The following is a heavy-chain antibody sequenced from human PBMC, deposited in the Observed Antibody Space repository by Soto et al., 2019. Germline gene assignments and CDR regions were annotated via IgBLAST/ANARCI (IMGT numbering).Heavy chain of an antibody. J-gene: IGHJ4*02. V-gene: IGHV4-31*03. D-gene: IGHD1-26*01. Sequence: QVQLQESGPGLVKPSQTLSLTCTVSGGSISSGGYYWSWIRQHPGKGREWIGYIYYSGSTYYNPSPQSRVTITVDKSKTQSALKLSSVTAAGTAVYYCAGIYSGSPGGTLRYWGQGTLVTVSS. CDR2: IYYSGST. CDR3: AGIYSGSPGGTLRY. CDR1: GGSISSGGYY.